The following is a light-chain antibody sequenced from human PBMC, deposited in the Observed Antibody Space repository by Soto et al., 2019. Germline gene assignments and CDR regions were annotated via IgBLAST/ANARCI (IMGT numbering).Light chain of an antibody. V-gene: IGKV1-6*01. CDR2: AAS. CDR3: LQDYNYPYT. J-gene: IGKJ2*01. CDR1: QGIKND. Sequence: AIQMTQSPSSLSASVGDRVTITCRASQGIKNDVGWYQQKPGKAPNLLIYAASSLQSGVPPRFSDSGSGTDFTLTISSLQPEDFATYYCLQDYNYPYTFGQGTKLEIK.